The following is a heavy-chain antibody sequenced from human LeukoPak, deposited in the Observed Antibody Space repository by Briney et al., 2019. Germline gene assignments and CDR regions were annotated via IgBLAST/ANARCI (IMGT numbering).Heavy chain of an antibody. D-gene: IGHD3-10*01. CDR1: GYTFTGYY. V-gene: IGHV1-2*02. Sequence: EASVKVSRKASGYTFTGYYMHWARQAPGQGLEWMGWINPNSGGTNYAQKFQGRVTMTRDTSISTAYMELSRLRSDDTAVYYCARDVNRWVSGSSEFWGQGTLVTVSS. CDR2: INPNSGGT. J-gene: IGHJ4*02. CDR3: ARDVNRWVSGSSEF.